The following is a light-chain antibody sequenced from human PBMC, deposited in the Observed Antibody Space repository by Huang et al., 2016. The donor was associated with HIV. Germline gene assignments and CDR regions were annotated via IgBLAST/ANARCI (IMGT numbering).Light chain of an antibody. J-gene: IGKJ1*01. Sequence: EIVLTQSPATLSLSPGERATLSCRASQSVRNYLAWYQQKPGQAPRLLIYDASNRATGTPARFSVSGSGTDFTLTISSLEPEDFAVYYCQQRSDWPPWTFGQGTKVEIK. CDR2: DAS. CDR1: QSVRNY. V-gene: IGKV3-11*01. CDR3: QQRSDWPPWT.